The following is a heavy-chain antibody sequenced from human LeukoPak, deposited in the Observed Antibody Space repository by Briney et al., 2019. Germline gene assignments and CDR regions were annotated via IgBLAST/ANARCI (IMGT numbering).Heavy chain of an antibody. J-gene: IGHJ4*02. Sequence: GGSLRLSCAASGFTVSSNYMSWVRQAPGKGLEWVSVIYSGGSTYYADSVKGRFTISRDNSKNTLYLQMNSLRAEDTAVYYCAREAWFGELKSYWGQGTLVTVSS. CDR1: GFTVSSNY. V-gene: IGHV3-66*01. CDR3: AREAWFGELKSY. D-gene: IGHD3-10*01. CDR2: IYSGGST.